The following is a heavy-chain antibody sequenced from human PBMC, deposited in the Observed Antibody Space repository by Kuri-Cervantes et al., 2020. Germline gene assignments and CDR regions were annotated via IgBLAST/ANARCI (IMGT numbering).Heavy chain of an antibody. D-gene: IGHD3-3*01. CDR3: ARVRYYDFWSGYYVSRGWFDP. CDR1: YYSIRSGYY. CDR2: INHSGST. J-gene: IGHJ5*02. V-gene: IGHV4-38-2*02. Sequence: SETLSLTCSVPYYSIRSGYYWSWIRQPPGKGLEWIGKINHSGSTNYNPSLKSRVTISVDTSKNQFSLKLSSVTAADTAVYYCARVRYYDFWSGYYVSRGWFDPWGRGTLVTVSS.